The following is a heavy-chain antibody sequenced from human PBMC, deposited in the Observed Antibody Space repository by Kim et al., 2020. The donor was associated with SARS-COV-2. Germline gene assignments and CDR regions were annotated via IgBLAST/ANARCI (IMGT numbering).Heavy chain of an antibody. Sequence: GGSLRLSCAASGFTFSGYWMHWVRQAPGQGLVWVSRISSDGSSINYADFVKGRFTISRDNARNTLYVQMNSLRVEDTAVYYCARGGASGSTSGVNYGLDVWGQGTTDTVSS. CDR3: ARGGASGSTSGVNYGLDV. CDR2: ISSDGSSI. CDR1: GFTFSGYW. D-gene: IGHD3-10*01. J-gene: IGHJ6*02. V-gene: IGHV3-74*01.